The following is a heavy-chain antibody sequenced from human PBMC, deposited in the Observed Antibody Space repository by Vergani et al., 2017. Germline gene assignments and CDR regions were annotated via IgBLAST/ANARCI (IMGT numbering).Heavy chain of an antibody. CDR3: ARVTGGNSGNFDD. D-gene: IGHD4-23*01. CDR1: GGSFSGYY. J-gene: IGHJ4*02. Sequence: QVQLQQWGAGLLKPSETLSLTCAVYGGSFSGYYWSWIRQPPGKGLEWIGEINHSGSTNYNPSLKSRVTISVDTSKNQFSLKLCSVTAADTAVYYCARVTGGNSGNFDDWGQGTLVTVSS. V-gene: IGHV4-34*01. CDR2: INHSGST.